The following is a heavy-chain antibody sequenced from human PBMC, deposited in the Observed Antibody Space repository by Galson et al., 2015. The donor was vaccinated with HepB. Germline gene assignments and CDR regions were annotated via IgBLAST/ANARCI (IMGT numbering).Heavy chain of an antibody. J-gene: IGHJ5*02. V-gene: IGHV3-21*01. CDR3: ARERTDDYGELDWFDP. D-gene: IGHD4-17*01. Sequence: SLRLSCAASGFTFSSYSMNWVRQAPGKGLEWVSSISSSSSYIYYADSVKGRFTISRDNAKNSLYLQMNSLRAEDTAVYYCARERTDDYGELDWFDPWGQGTLVTVSS. CDR1: GFTFSSYS. CDR2: ISSSSSYI.